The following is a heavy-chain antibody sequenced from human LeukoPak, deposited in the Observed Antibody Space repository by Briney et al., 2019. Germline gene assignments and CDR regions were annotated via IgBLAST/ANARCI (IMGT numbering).Heavy chain of an antibody. CDR2: IYYSGST. V-gene: IGHV4-59*01. CDR1: GGSFSGYY. Sequence: PSETLSLTCAVYGGSFSGYYWSWIRQPPGKGLEWIGYIYYSGSTNYNPSLKSRVTISVDTSKNQFSLKLSSVTAADTAVYYCARDLGYGDYGFDYWGQGTLVTVSS. CDR3: ARDLGYGDYGFDY. J-gene: IGHJ4*02. D-gene: IGHD4-17*01.